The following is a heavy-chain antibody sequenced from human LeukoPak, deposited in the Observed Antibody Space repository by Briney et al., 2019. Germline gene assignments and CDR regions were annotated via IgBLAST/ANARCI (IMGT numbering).Heavy chain of an antibody. CDR1: GGSFSGYY. V-gene: IGHV4-34*01. D-gene: IGHD3-16*01. Sequence: PSETLSLTCAVYGGSFSGYYWSWIRQPPGKGLEWIGEINHSGSTNYNPSLKSRVTISVDTSKDQFSLKLSSVTAADTAVYYCARGWAPLGYWGQGTLVTVSS. CDR2: INHSGST. J-gene: IGHJ4*02. CDR3: ARGWAPLGY.